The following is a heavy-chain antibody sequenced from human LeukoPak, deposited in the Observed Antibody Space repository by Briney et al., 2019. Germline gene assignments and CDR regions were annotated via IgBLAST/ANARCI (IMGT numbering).Heavy chain of an antibody. CDR2: ISWNSGSI. CDR3: ASPKSWIQLWFSFDY. V-gene: IGHV3-9*01. D-gene: IGHD5-18*01. J-gene: IGHJ4*02. Sequence: GGSLRLSCAASGFTFDDYAMHWVRQAPGKGLEWVSGISWNSGSIGYADSVKGRFTISRDNAKNSLYLQMNSLRAEDTAVYYCASPKSWIQLWFSFDYWGQGTLVTVSS. CDR1: GFTFDDYA.